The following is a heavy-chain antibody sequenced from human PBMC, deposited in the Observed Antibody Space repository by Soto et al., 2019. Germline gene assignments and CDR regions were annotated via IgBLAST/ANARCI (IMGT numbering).Heavy chain of an antibody. CDR3: AQDRSGRDPLYYVMDV. CDR1: GLTFHGHG. J-gene: IGHJ6*02. D-gene: IGHD1-26*01. CDR2: ISFDGLNT. Sequence: HPGGSLRLSCAASGLTFHGHGMHWVRQAPGKGLEWVAVISFDGLNTYYADSVKGRFTISRDNTNTTLFLQMNTLRPEDTAVYDCAQDRSGRDPLYYVMDVWGQGTTVTVS. V-gene: IGHV3-30*18.